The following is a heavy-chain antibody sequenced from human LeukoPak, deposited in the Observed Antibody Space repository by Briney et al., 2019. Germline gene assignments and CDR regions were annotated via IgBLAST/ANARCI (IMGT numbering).Heavy chain of an antibody. D-gene: IGHD3-10*01. J-gene: IGHJ5*01. CDR1: DGSFSGYY. Sequence: KPSETLSLTCAVYDGSFSGYYCSWIRQPPGKGLEWIGEINHSGSANYNPSLKSRVTMFLDTSKNQFSLNLSSVTAADTAVYYCARRPRGVIIKTWFDSWGQGTLVTVS. V-gene: IGHV4-34*01. CDR3: ARRPRGVIIKTWFDS. CDR2: INHSGSA.